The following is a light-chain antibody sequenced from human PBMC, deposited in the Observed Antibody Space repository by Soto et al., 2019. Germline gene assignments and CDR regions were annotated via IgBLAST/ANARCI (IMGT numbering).Light chain of an antibody. Sequence: EIVLTQSPGTLSLSPGERATLSCRASQSVSNNYLAWYQQKPGQAPRLLIYGASNRATGIPDRFSGSGSGTDFTLTISRLEPEDFAVYYCQQYYEWPRTFGQGTEVDVK. J-gene: IGKJ1*01. CDR1: QSVSNNY. V-gene: IGKV3-20*01. CDR3: QQYYEWPRT. CDR2: GAS.